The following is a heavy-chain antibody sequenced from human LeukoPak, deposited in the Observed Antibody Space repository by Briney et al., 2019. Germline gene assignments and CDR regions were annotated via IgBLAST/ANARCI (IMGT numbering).Heavy chain of an antibody. J-gene: IGHJ5*02. V-gene: IGHV3-7*05. CDR1: GFTFSDYW. CDR2: LRPDGSDK. D-gene: IGHD3-10*01. Sequence: PGRSLRLSCTGSGFTFSDYWMTWARQAPGKGLEWVANLRPDGSDKYYVDSVKGRFTISRDNAKKLVYLQMNSLRAEDTAVYYCARGRGYYGSGSYCNWFDPWGQGTLVTVSS. CDR3: ARGRGYYGSGSYCNWFDP.